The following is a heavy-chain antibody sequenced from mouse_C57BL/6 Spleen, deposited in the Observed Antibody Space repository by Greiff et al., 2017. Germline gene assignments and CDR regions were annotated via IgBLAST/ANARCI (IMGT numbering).Heavy chain of an antibody. V-gene: IGHV5-6*01. CDR3: ARHEEGDYAGYAG. CDR2: ISSGGSYT. CDR1: GFTFSSYG. Sequence: EVHLVESGGDLVKPGGSLKLSCAASGFTFSSYGMSWVRQTPDKRLAWVATISSGGSYTYYPDSVKGRFTIARDNAKNTLYLQLSSLTSEDTAMYYCARHEEGDYAGYAGWGQGTLVTVSA. D-gene: IGHD2-4*01. J-gene: IGHJ3*01.